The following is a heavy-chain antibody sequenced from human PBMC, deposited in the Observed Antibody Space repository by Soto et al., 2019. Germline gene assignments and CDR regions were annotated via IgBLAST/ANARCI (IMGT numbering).Heavy chain of an antibody. D-gene: IGHD4-17*01. CDR2: INHSGST. Sequence: SETLSLTCAVYGGSFSGYYWSWIRQPPGKGLEWIGEINHSGSTNYNPSLKSRVTISVDTSKNQFSLKLSSVTAADTAVYYCARGGGDYGDYLFVQRGPEAGFDYWGQGTLVTVSS. V-gene: IGHV4-34*01. CDR1: GGSFSGYY. CDR3: ARGGGDYGDYLFVQRGPEAGFDY. J-gene: IGHJ4*02.